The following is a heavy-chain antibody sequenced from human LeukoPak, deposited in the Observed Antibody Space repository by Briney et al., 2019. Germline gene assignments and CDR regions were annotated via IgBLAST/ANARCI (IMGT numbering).Heavy chain of an antibody. J-gene: IGHJ4*02. Sequence: GGSLRLSCAASGFTFSNYAMNWVRQAPGKGLEWVSSISGRSTDIYYADSVKGRFTISRDNAKNSLYLQMNSLRAEDTAVYYCARDFYDTSGYYYDYWGQGTLVTVSS. CDR2: ISGRSTDI. D-gene: IGHD3-22*01. CDR3: ARDFYDTSGYYYDY. V-gene: IGHV3-21*01. CDR1: GFTFSNYA.